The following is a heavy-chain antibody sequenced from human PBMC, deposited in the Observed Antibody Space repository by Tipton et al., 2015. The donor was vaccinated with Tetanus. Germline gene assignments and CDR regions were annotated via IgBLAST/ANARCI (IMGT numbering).Heavy chain of an antibody. Sequence: GSLRLSCAASGFSFSTYTMNWARQAPGKGLEWVSSIGSDKYTYYLDSVKDRFTISRDNAKNSVYLQMNSLRAEDRAVYYCLRGDNRDYWGQGTPDTASS. J-gene: IGHJ4*02. CDR2: IGSDKYT. CDR3: LRGDNRDY. CDR1: GFSFSTYT. V-gene: IGHV3-21*01. D-gene: IGHD3-16*01.